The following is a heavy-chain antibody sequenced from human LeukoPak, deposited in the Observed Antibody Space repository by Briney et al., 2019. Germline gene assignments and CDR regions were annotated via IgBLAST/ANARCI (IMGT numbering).Heavy chain of an antibody. Sequence: ASVKVSCKASGYNFFIYGISWVRQAPGQGLEWMGWISDYNGNTNYAQKLQGRVTMTTDTFTSTAYMELRSLRSDDTAVYYCARDYYYDSSDYYRPGLIFDYWGQGTLVTVSS. V-gene: IGHV1-18*01. CDR3: ARDYYYDSSDYYRPGLIFDY. D-gene: IGHD3-22*01. CDR2: ISDYNGNT. J-gene: IGHJ4*02. CDR1: GYNFFIYG.